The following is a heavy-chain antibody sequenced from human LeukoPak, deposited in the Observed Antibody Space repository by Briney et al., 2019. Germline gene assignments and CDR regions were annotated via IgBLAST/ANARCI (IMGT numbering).Heavy chain of an antibody. Sequence: GGSLRLSCAASGFTFSSYGMHWVRQAPGKGLEWVAVIWYDGSNKYYADSVKGRFTISKDNSKNTLYLQMNSLRAEDTAVYYCARAPERDYGDINAFDIWGQGTMVTVSS. CDR3: ARAPERDYGDINAFDI. J-gene: IGHJ3*02. D-gene: IGHD4-17*01. V-gene: IGHV3-33*01. CDR1: GFTFSSYG. CDR2: IWYDGSNK.